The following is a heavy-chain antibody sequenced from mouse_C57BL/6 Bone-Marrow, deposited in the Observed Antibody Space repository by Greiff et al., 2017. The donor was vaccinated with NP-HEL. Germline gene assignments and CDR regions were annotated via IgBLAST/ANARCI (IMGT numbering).Heavy chain of an antibody. Sequence: EVHLVESGGGLVKPGGSLKLSCAASGFTFSDYGMHWVRQAPEKGLEWVAYISSGSSTIYYADTVKGRFTISRDNAKNTLFLQMTSLRSEDTAMYYCARKVYGSSYCYFDYWGQGTTLTVSS. CDR3: ARKVYGSSYCYFDY. CDR1: GFTFSDYG. D-gene: IGHD1-1*01. V-gene: IGHV5-17*01. CDR2: ISSGSSTI. J-gene: IGHJ2*01.